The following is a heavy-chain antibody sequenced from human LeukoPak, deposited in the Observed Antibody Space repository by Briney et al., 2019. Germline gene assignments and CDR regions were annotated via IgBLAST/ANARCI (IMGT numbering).Heavy chain of an antibody. V-gene: IGHV3-30*04. J-gene: IGHJ4*02. CDR2: ISYDGSNK. D-gene: IGHD3-9*01. CDR1: GLTFSSYA. CDR3: ARGDLLADDWLLSSESFDY. Sequence: PGGSRRLSCAASGLTFSSYAMHWVRQAPGKGLEWGAVISYDGSNKYYAASVKGRFTISRDNSKNTLYLQMNSLRAEDTAVYYCARGDLLADDWLLSSESFDYWGQGTLVTVSS.